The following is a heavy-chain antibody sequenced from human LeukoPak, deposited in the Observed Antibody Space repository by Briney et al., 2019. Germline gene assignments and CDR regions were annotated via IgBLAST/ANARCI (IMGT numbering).Heavy chain of an antibody. J-gene: IGHJ4*02. CDR1: GFTFSSYG. V-gene: IGHV3-30*02. CDR3: AKLDLVVVPAALDY. D-gene: IGHD2-2*01. Sequence: GGSLRLSCAASGFTFSSYGMHWVREAPGKGLEWVAFIRYDGSNKYYADSVKGRFTISRDNSKNTLYLQMNSLRAEDTAVYYCAKLDLVVVPAALDYWGQGTLVTVSP. CDR2: IRYDGSNK.